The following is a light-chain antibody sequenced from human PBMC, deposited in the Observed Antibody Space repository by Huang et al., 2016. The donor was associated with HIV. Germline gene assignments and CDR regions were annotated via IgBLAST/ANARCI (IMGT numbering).Light chain of an antibody. Sequence: EIVLTQSPATLSLSPGERATLSCRASQSVSSYLGWYQQKPGQAPRLLIYGASKRATGIPARFSGSGSGTDFTLTISSLEPEDFAVYYCQQRSNWPPWTFGQGTKVEIK. CDR2: GAS. V-gene: IGKV3-11*01. J-gene: IGKJ1*01. CDR3: QQRSNWPPWT. CDR1: QSVSSY.